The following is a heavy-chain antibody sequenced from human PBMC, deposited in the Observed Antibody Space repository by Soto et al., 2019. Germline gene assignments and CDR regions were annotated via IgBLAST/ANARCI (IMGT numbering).Heavy chain of an antibody. J-gene: IGHJ4*02. CDR2: ISYDGSNK. CDR3: ARDGGPWPTFRGVKGYFDY. Sequence: GGSLRLSCAASGFTFSSYAMHWVRQAPGKGLEWVAVISYDGSNKYYADSVKGRFTISRDNSKNTLYLQMNSLRAEDTAVYYCARDGGPWPTFRGVKGYFDYWGQGTLVTVSS. CDR1: GFTFSSYA. V-gene: IGHV3-30-3*01. D-gene: IGHD3-10*01.